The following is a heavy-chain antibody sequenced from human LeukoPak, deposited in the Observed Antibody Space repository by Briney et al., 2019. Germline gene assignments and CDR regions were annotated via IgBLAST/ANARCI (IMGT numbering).Heavy chain of an antibody. V-gene: IGHV3-30*02. J-gene: IGHJ4*02. Sequence: GGSLCFSCAASGFTFSSYGMHWVRQAPGKGLEWWAFIRYDGSNKYYADPVKGRFTISRDNSKNTLYQQMNSLRAEDTAVYYCAKDTYYYDSSGYSGYWGQGTLVTVSS. CDR2: IRYDGSNK. CDR1: GFTFSSYG. D-gene: IGHD3-22*01. CDR3: AKDTYYYDSSGYSGY.